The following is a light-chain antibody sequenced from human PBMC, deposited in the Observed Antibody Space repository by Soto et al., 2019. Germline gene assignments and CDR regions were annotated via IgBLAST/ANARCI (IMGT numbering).Light chain of an antibody. CDR2: DVS. CDR3: QSYDAGLSASV. J-gene: IGLJ3*02. CDR1: SSDVGTYNY. Sequence: QSVLTQPRSVSGPPGQSVSISCSGTSSDVGTYNYVSWYQQHPGKAPKLMIYDVSKRPSGVPDRFSGSKSGNTASLTISGLQAEDEADYYCQSYDAGLSASVFGGGTKLTVL. V-gene: IGLV2-11*01.